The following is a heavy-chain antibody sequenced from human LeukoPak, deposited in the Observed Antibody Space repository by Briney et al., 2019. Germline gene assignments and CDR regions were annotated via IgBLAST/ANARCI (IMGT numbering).Heavy chain of an antibody. CDR2: IYHSGST. J-gene: IGHJ5*02. CDR1: GGSISSYY. Sequence: PSETLSLTCTVSGGSISSYYWSWIRQPAGRGLEWIGRIYHSGSTYYNPSLKSRVTISVDTSKNQFSLKLSSVTAADTAVYYCARHRSEYQLLYDSWFDPWGQGTLVTVSS. V-gene: IGHV4-59*08. CDR3: ARHRSEYQLLYDSWFDP. D-gene: IGHD2-2*02.